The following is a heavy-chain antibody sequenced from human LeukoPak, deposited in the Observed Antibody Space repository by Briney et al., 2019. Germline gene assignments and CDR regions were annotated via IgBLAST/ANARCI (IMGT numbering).Heavy chain of an antibody. CDR3: ARDEYNWFDP. V-gene: IGHV4-59*01. J-gene: IGHJ5*02. Sequence: SETLSLTCTASGGSISSYYWSWIRQPPGKGLEWIGYIYYSGSTDYNPSLKSRVTISVDTSKNQFSLKLSSVTAADTAVYYCARDEYNWFDPWGQGTLVTVSS. CDR1: GGSISSYY. CDR2: IYYSGST.